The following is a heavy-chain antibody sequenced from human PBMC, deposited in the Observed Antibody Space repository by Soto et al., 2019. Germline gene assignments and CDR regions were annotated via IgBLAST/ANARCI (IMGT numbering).Heavy chain of an antibody. CDR3: ARRDCSSTSCYVIY. D-gene: IGHD2-2*01. V-gene: IGHV4-31*03. CDR1: GGSISSGGYY. Sequence: PSETLSLTCTVSGGSISSGGYYWSWIRQHPGKGLEWIGYIYYSGSTYYNPSLKSRVTISVDTSKNQFSLKLSSVTAADTAVYYCARRDCSSTSCYVIYWGQGTLVTVSS. CDR2: IYYSGST. J-gene: IGHJ4*02.